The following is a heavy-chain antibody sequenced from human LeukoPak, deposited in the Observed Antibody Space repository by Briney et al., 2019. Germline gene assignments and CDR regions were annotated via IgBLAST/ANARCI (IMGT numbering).Heavy chain of an antibody. CDR2: IKFDGSEI. CDR1: GFSLSDYW. V-gene: IGHV3-7*01. CDR3: TRDLNHDSRG. J-gene: IGHJ4*02. Sequence: GGSLRLSCAASGFSLSDYWMTWVRQAPGKGLECVGNIKFDGSEIYYLDSVRGRFSISRDNAKNSLYLQMNSPRVEDTAVYYCTRDLNHDSRGWGQGTLVTVSS. D-gene: IGHD3-22*01.